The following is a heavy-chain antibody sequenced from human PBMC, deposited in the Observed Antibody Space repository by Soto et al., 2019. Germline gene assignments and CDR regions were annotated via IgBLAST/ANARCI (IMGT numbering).Heavy chain of an antibody. Sequence: QVQLVQSGAEVKQPGASVKVSCKASGYSFRSYGISWVRQAPGQGLEWLAWISGYNGNTKYAQKLQGRVTMTKDASTSTAYMELTSLRSDDTALYYCARGSIFGADESPKYYYGLDVWGQGTTVTVSS. CDR3: ARGSIFGADESPKYYYGLDV. CDR2: ISGYNGNT. J-gene: IGHJ6*02. D-gene: IGHD3-10*01. CDR1: GYSFRSYG. V-gene: IGHV1-18*01.